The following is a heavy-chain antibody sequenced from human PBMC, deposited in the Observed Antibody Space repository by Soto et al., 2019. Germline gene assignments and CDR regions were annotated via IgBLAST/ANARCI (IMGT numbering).Heavy chain of an antibody. CDR2: IWYDGSNK. CDR3: ARGGSSSWYDPLGP. J-gene: IGHJ5*02. Sequence: GGSLRLSWAASGFTFSSDGILWVRQAPGKGLEWVAVIWYDGSNKYYADSVKGRFTISRDNSKNTLYLQMNSLRAEDTAVYYCARGGSSSWYDPLGPWGQRTLVTVSS. V-gene: IGHV3-33*01. CDR1: GFTFSSDG. D-gene: IGHD6-13*01.